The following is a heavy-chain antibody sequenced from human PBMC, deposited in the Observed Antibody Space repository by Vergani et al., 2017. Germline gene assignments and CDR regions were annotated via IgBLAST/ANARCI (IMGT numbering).Heavy chain of an antibody. CDR2: IYYSGST. V-gene: IGHV4-34*11. CDR1: GGSFSGYY. J-gene: IGHJ4*02. CDR3: ASFLSITGTTGPFDY. D-gene: IGHD1-20*01. Sequence: QVQLQQWGAGLLKPSENLSLTCAVYGGSFSGYYWSWIRQPPGKGLEWIGYIYYSGSTNYNPSLKSRVTISVDTSKNQFSLKLSSVTAADTAVYYCASFLSITGTTGPFDYWGQGTLVTVSS.